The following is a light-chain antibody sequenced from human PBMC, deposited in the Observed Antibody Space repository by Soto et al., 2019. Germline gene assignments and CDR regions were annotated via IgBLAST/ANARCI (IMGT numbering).Light chain of an antibody. CDR3: QQVKAFLPLT. Sequence: AIQLTQSPSSLSASVGASVTITCRASQDISTHIAWYQQKPGTAPKVLIYDASTLESGVPSRFSGSGSGTDFTLTISSLQPEDFGTYYCQQVKAFLPLTFGGGTKVEIK. V-gene: IGKV1-13*02. CDR2: DAS. CDR1: QDISTH. J-gene: IGKJ4*01.